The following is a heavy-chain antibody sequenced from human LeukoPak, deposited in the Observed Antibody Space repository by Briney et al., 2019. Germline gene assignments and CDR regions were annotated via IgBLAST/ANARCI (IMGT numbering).Heavy chain of an antibody. CDR3: AKDLSIVVVPAAILGGYYGMDV. CDR1: GFTFSSYA. Sequence: LGGSLRLSCAASGFTFSSYAMSWVRQAPGKGLEWVSAISGSGGSTYYADSVKGRFTISRDNSKNTLYLQMNSLRAEDTAVYYCAKDLSIVVVPAAILGGYYGMDVWGQGTTVTVSS. V-gene: IGHV3-23*01. CDR2: ISGSGGST. D-gene: IGHD2-2*02. J-gene: IGHJ6*02.